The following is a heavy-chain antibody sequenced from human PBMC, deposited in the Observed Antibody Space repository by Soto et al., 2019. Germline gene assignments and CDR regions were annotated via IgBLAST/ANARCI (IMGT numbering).Heavy chain of an antibody. CDR2: IHYSGST. D-gene: IGHD3-3*01. CDR1: GGSISSGDYY. V-gene: IGHV4-30-4*01. CDR3: ARSRGTIFGVVLDAFDT. Sequence: SETLSLTCTVSGGSISSGDYYWSWIRQPPGKGLEWIGYIHYSGSTYYNPSLKSRVTISVDTSKNQFSLKLSSVTAADTAVYYCARSRGTIFGVVLDAFDTWGQGTMVTVSS. J-gene: IGHJ3*02.